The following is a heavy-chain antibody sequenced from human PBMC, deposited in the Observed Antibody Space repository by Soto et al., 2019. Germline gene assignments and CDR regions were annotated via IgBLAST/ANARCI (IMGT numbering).Heavy chain of an antibody. CDR1: GGSISSGGYY. J-gene: IGHJ3*02. CDR3: ARDLCPSIRCSSTSRGAFDI. Sequence: PSETLSLTCTVSGGSISSGGYYWSWIRQHPGKGLDWIGYIYYSGSTYYNPSLKSRVTISVDTSKNQFSLKLSSVTAADTAVYYCARDLCPSIRCSSTSRGAFDIWGQGTMVTVSS. D-gene: IGHD2-2*01. V-gene: IGHV4-31*03. CDR2: IYYSGST.